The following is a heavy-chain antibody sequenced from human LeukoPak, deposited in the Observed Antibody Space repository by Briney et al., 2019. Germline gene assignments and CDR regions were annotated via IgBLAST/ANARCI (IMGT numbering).Heavy chain of an antibody. CDR1: GFTFSSYA. J-gene: IGHJ4*02. CDR3: ASLHLAYNWKDY. CDR2: MKQDGSEK. Sequence: GGSLRLSCAASGFTFSSYAMHWVRQAPGKGLEWVANMKQDGSEKYYVDSVKGRFTISRDNAKNLLYLQMNSLRAEDTAVYYCASLHLAYNWKDYWGQGILVTVSS. V-gene: IGHV3-7*01. D-gene: IGHD1-20*01.